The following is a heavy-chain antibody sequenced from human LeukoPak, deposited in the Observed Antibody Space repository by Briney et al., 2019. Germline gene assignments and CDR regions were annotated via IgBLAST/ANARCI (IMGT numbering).Heavy chain of an antibody. CDR3: ARAEDSFGSHFDF. J-gene: IGHJ4*02. D-gene: IGHD2-15*01. Sequence: PSETLSLTCAVYGGSFSDYYWSWIRQPAGKGLEWLGRIYASGSTNYNPSLKARLTISLDTSKNQFSMQLSSVTAADTAMYYCARAEDSFGSHFDFWGRGILITVSS. V-gene: IGHV4-59*10. CDR2: IYASGST. CDR1: GGSFSDYY.